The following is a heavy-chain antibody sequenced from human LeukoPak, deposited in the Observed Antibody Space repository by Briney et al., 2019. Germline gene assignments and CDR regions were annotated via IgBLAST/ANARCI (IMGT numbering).Heavy chain of an antibody. D-gene: IGHD3-22*01. CDR1: GGSFSGYY. V-gene: IGHV4-34*01. Sequence: SETLSLTCAVYGGSFSGYYWSWILQPPGKGLEWIGEINHSGSTNYNPSLKSRVTISVDTSKNQFSLKLSSVTAADTAVYYCARSYDSSGYPLSPLDYWGQGTLVTVSP. CDR3: ARSYDSSGYPLSPLDY. CDR2: INHSGST. J-gene: IGHJ4*02.